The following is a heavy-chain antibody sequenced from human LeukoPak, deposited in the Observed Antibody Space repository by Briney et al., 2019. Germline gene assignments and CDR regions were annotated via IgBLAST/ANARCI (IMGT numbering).Heavy chain of an antibody. CDR1: GGTFSSYA. V-gene: IGHV1-69*13. CDR2: IIPIFGTA. D-gene: IGHD6-19*01. CDR3: ARRRSYAVAPLDY. Sequence: GASVKVSCKASGGTFSSYAISWVRQAPGQGLEWMGGIIPIFGTANYAQKFQGRVTITADESTSTAYMELSSLRSEDTAVYYCARRRSYAVAPLDYWGQGTLVTVSS. J-gene: IGHJ4*02.